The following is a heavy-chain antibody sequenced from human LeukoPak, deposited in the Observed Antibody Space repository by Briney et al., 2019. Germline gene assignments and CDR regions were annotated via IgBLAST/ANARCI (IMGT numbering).Heavy chain of an antibody. J-gene: IGHJ6*02. D-gene: IGHD1-26*01. V-gene: IGHV3-15*01. Sequence: GGSLRLSCAASGFNFNYVWMDWVRQAPGKGLEWVGRVRTKIEGETTDYAAPVKGRFTISRDDSKTTLYLHMNSLKTEDSAVYYCTTERNWELLRPYGLDIWGQGTTVTVSS. CDR1: GFNFNYVW. CDR2: VRTKIEGETT. CDR3: TTERNWELLRPYGLDI.